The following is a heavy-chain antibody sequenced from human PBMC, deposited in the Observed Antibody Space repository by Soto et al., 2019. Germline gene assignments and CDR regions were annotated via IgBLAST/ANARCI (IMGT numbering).Heavy chain of an antibody. CDR1: GGTFSSYA. V-gene: IGHV1-69*01. J-gene: IGHJ6*02. CDR2: IIPIFGTA. Sequence: QVQLVQSGAEVKKPGSSEKVSCKASGGTFSSYAISWVRQAPGQGPEWMGGIIPIFGTANYAQKFQGRVTITADESTSTAYMELSSLRSEDTAVYYCASCSFILRRYYYGMDVWGQGTTVTVSS. D-gene: IGHD1-26*01. CDR3: ASCSFILRRYYYGMDV.